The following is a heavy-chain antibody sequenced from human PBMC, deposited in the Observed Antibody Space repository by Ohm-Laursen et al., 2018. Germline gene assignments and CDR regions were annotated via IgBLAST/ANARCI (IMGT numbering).Heavy chain of an antibody. Sequence: ASVKVSCKASGGTFSSYAISWVRQAPGQGLEWMGWISAYNGNTNYAQKLQGRVTMTTDTSTSTAYMELRSLRSDDTAVYYCARDDNWNPFDYWGQGTLVTVSS. CDR1: GGTFSSYA. J-gene: IGHJ4*02. D-gene: IGHD1-20*01. CDR3: ARDDNWNPFDY. V-gene: IGHV1-18*01. CDR2: ISAYNGNT.